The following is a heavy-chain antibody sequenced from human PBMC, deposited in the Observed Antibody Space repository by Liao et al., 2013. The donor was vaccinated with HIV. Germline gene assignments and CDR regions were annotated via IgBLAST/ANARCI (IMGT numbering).Heavy chain of an antibody. CDR1: GDSISSGENF. CDR3: ATEHYYDSSGYYYRHD. CDR2: IYYSGST. Sequence: QVQLQESGPGLVRPLQTLALTCSVSGDSISSGENFWSWIRQPPGKGLEWIGYIYYSGSTYYNPSLKSRVTISVDTSKNQFSLKLSSVTAADTAVYYCATEHYYDSSGYYYRHDWGQGTLVTVSS. V-gene: IGHV4-30-4*08. D-gene: IGHD3-22*01. J-gene: IGHJ4*02.